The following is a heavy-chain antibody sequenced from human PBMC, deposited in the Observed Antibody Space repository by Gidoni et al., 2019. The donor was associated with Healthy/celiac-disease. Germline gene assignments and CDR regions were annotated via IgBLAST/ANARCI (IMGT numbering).Heavy chain of an antibody. D-gene: IGHD1-7*01. J-gene: IGHJ2*01. CDR2: IYYSGST. Sequence: QLQLQESGPGLVKPSETLSLTCTVSGGSISSSSYYWGWIRQPPGKGLEWIGSIYYSGSTYYNPSLKSRVTISVDTSKNQFSLKLSSVTAADTAVYYCARLITGTTLYWYFDLWGRGTLVTVSS. V-gene: IGHV4-39*01. CDR1: GGSISSSSYY. CDR3: ARLITGTTLYWYFDL.